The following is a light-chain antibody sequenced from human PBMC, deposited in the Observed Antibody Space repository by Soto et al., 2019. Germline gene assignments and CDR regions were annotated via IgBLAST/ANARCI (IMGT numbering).Light chain of an antibody. CDR1: QSVSSY. CDR3: QQRSNCP. CDR2: DAS. V-gene: IGKV3-11*01. Sequence: EIVLPQSPAPLSLSPGERATLSCRASQSVSSYLAWYQQRPGQAPRLLLYDASNRATGIPARFSGSGSGTDFTLTISSLEPEDFAVYYCQQRSNCPFGRGIKVDIK. J-gene: IGKJ3*01.